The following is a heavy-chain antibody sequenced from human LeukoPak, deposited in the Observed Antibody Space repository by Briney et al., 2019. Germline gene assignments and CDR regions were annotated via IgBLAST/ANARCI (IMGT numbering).Heavy chain of an antibody. Sequence: SETLSLTCTVSGGSISSYYWSWIRQPPGKGLEWIGYIYYSGSTNYNPSLKSRVTISVDTSKNQFSLKLSSVTAADTAVYYCARYDEVEGYYFDYWGQGTLVTVSS. CDR3: ARYDEVEGYYFDY. J-gene: IGHJ4*02. V-gene: IGHV4-59*01. CDR2: IYYSGST. CDR1: GGSISSYY. D-gene: IGHD3-16*01.